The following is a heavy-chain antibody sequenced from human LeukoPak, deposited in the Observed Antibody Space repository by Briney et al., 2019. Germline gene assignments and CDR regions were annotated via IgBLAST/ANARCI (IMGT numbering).Heavy chain of an antibody. CDR2: IIPIFGTA. V-gene: IGHV1-69*05. CDR3: ARDPGDSSGYYSSRNYYFDS. Sequence: ASVKVSCKXSGGTFSSYVISWVRQAPGQGLEWMGGIIPIFGTANYPQKFQGRVTITTDESTSTAYMELTSLRSEDTAVYYCARDPGDSSGYYSSRNYYFDSWGQGTLVTVSS. CDR1: GGTFSSYV. D-gene: IGHD3-22*01. J-gene: IGHJ4*02.